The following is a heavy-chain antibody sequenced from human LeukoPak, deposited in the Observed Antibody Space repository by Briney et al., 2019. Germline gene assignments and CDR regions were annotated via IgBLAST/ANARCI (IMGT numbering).Heavy chain of an antibody. D-gene: IGHD3-22*01. CDR1: GGSISSGGYY. CDR2: IYYSGST. J-gene: IGHJ5*02. V-gene: IGHV4-31*03. Sequence: SETLSLTCTVSGGSISSGGYYRSWIRQHPGRGLEWIGHIYYSGSTYYNPSLKSRVTISVDTSKNQFSLKLSSVTAADTAVYYCARDGPHYYDTTRVMTAWFAPWGQGTLVTVSS. CDR3: ARDGPHYYDTTRVMTAWFAP.